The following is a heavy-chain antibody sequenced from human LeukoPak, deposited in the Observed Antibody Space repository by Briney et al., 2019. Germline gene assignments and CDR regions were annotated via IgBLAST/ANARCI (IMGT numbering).Heavy chain of an antibody. J-gene: IGHJ3*02. CDR3: ARDLDDAFDI. Sequence: SETLSLTCTVSGGSISSGGYYWSWIRQHPGKGLEWIGYIYYSGSTYYNPSLKSRVTISVGTSKNQFSLKLSSVTAADTAVYYCARDLDDAFDIWGQGTMVTVSS. CDR1: GGSISSGGYY. D-gene: IGHD3-3*01. CDR2: IYYSGST. V-gene: IGHV4-31*03.